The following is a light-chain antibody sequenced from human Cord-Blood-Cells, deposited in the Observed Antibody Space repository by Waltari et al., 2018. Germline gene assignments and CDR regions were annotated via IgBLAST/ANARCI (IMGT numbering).Light chain of an antibody. Sequence: SYELTQPPSVSVSPGQTASITCSGDKLGDKYACWYQQQPGQSPVLVIYQESKRPSGLPGRFAGSNAGNTATLTIGGTLAMDEADYYCQAWDSSTKWVFGGGAKLTVL. J-gene: IGLJ3*02. CDR1: KLGDKY. CDR3: QAWDSSTKWV. V-gene: IGLV3-1*01. CDR2: QES.